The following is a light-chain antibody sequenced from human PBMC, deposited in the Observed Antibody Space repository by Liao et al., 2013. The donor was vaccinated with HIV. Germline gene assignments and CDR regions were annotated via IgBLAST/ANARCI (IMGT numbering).Light chain of an antibody. Sequence: SYELTQPPSVSVSPGQTASITCSGDKLGDKYASWYQQKPGHSPVVVIFEDSKRPSGIPERFSGSNSGNTATLTIRGTQTMDEADYYCQAWDSSTAVFGSGTRVTVL. CDR2: EDS. CDR1: KLGDKY. J-gene: IGLJ1*01. CDR3: QAWDSSTAV. V-gene: IGLV3-1*01.